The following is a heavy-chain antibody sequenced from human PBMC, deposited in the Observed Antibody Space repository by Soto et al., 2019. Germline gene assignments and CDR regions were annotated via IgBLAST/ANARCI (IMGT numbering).Heavy chain of an antibody. J-gene: IGHJ4*02. CDR1: GYTLSGYG. Sequence: GALVKVSCKTSGYTLSGYGISWVRKAPGQGLEWMGWISPYNGKRNYGQKVQGRVTMTTDTSTSTAYMELRSLRSDDTAVYYCARTPGGYETDFFDYWGQGTQVTVSS. CDR3: ARTPGGYETDFFDY. V-gene: IGHV1-18*01. CDR2: ISPYNGKR. D-gene: IGHD5-12*01.